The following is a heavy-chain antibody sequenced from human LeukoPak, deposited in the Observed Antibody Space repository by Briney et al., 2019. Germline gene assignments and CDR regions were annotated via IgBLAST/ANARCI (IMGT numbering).Heavy chain of an antibody. CDR2: ISWNSGSI. D-gene: IGHD2-8*02. Sequence: QSGGSLRLSCAASGFTFDDYAMHWVRQTPGKGLEWVSGISWNSGSIGYADSVKGRFTISRDNSKNTLYLQMNSLRAEDTAVYYCAKDLLELYGAGGPYYYYMDVWGKGTTVTVSS. CDR1: GFTFDDYA. J-gene: IGHJ6*03. CDR3: AKDLLELYGAGGPYYYYMDV. V-gene: IGHV3-9*01.